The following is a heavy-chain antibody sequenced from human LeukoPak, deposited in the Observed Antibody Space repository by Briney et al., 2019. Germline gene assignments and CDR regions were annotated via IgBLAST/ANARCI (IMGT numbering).Heavy chain of an antibody. CDR3: ARPLEYSSSYDFDY. CDR1: GGSISSYY. V-gene: IGHV4-34*01. Sequence: PSETLSLTCTVSGGSISSYYWSWIRQPPGKGLEWIGEINHSGSTNYNPSLKSRVSISVDTSKNQFSLKLSSVTAADTAVYYCARPLEYSSSYDFDYWGQGTLVTVSS. CDR2: INHSGST. J-gene: IGHJ4*02. D-gene: IGHD6-6*01.